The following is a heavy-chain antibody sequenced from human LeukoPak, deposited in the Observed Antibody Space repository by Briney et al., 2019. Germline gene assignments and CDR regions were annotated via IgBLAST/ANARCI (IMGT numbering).Heavy chain of an antibody. V-gene: IGHV3-7*01. CDR3: ARSHGSGSHPEDY. CDR2: IKQDGSEK. D-gene: IGHD3-10*01. Sequence: PGGSLRLSCAASGSTFSSYWMSWVRQAPGKGLEWVANIKQDGSEKYYVDSVKGRFTISRDNAKNSLYLQMNSLRAEDTAVYYCARSHGSGSHPEDYWGQGTLVTVSS. J-gene: IGHJ4*02. CDR1: GSTFSSYW.